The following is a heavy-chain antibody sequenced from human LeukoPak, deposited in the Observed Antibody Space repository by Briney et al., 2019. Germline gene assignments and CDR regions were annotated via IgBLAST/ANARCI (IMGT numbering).Heavy chain of an antibody. V-gene: IGHV4-61*05. J-gene: IGHJ4*02. CDR3: ARVTGYMTEDYFDY. D-gene: IGHD6-13*01. Sequence: SETLSLTCTVSGGSISGTSYYWGWIRQPPGKGLEWIGYIYYSGSTNYNPSLKSRVTISVDTSKNQFSLRLSSVTAADTAVYYCARVTGYMTEDYFDYWGQGTLITVSS. CDR2: IYYSGST. CDR1: GGSISGTSYY.